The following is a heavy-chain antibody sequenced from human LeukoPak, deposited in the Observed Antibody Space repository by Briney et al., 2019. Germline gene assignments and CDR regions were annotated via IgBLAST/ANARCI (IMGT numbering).Heavy chain of an antibody. J-gene: IGHJ4*02. Sequence: GASVKVSCKASGYTFTGYYMHWVRQAPGQGLEWMGWINPNSGGTNYAQKFQGRVTMTRDTSISTAYMELSRLRSDDTAVYYCARGQMVRGVNYDYWGQGTLVTVSP. CDR3: ARGQMVRGVNYDY. CDR2: INPNSGGT. CDR1: GYTFTGYY. V-gene: IGHV1-2*02. D-gene: IGHD3-10*01.